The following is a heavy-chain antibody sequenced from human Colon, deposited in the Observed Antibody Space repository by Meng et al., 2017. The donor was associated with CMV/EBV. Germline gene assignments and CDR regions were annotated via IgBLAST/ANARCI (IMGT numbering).Heavy chain of an antibody. Sequence: SETLSLTCDVFDGAISSSSYYWGWIRRPPGKGLELVGNVYYTGSTYYNPSLRSRLSISVDTSKNQFYLKLRSVTAADTAVYYCAREGVIAKEFDYWGQGTLVTVSS. CDR2: VYYTGST. V-gene: IGHV4-39*07. CDR1: DGAISSSSYY. D-gene: IGHD2-21*01. J-gene: IGHJ4*02. CDR3: AREGVIAKEFDY.